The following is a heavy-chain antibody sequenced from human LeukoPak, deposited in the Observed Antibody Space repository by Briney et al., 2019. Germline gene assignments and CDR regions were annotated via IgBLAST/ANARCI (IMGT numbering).Heavy chain of an antibody. V-gene: IGHV1-69*06. CDR1: GGTFSSYA. J-gene: IGHJ4*02. CDR3: ASQKVVFSNQADY. Sequence: ASVKVSCKASGGTFSSYAISWVRQAPGQGLEWMGGIIPIFGTANYAQKFQGRVTITADKSTSTAYMELSSLRSEDTAVYYCASQKVVFSNQADYWGQGTLVTVSS. D-gene: IGHD2-15*01. CDR2: IIPIFGTA.